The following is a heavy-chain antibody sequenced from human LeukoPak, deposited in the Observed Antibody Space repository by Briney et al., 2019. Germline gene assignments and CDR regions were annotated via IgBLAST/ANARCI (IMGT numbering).Heavy chain of an antibody. Sequence: PSETLSLTCTVSGGSISSSSYYWGWIRQPPGKGLEWIGSIYYSGSTYYNPSLKSRVTISVDTSKNQFSLKLSSVTAADTAVYYCARKLHYYDSSAGWFDPRGQGTLVTVSS. V-gene: IGHV4-39*07. D-gene: IGHD3-22*01. CDR2: IYYSGST. J-gene: IGHJ5*02. CDR1: GGSISSSSYY. CDR3: ARKLHYYDSSAGWFDP.